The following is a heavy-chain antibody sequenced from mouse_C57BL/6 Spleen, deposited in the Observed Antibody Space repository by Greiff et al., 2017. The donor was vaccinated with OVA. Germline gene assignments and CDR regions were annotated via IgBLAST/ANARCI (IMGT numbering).Heavy chain of an antibody. CDR3: AKPDGSIYVGYFDV. CDR2: IWGDGST. J-gene: IGHJ1*03. D-gene: IGHD1-1*01. V-gene: IGHV2-3*01. CDR1: GFSLTSYG. Sequence: VMLVESGPGLVAPSQSLSITCTVSGFSLTSYGVSWVRQPPGKGLEWLGVIWGDGSTNYHSALITRLSISKDNSKSQVFLKLNSLQTDDTATYYCAKPDGSIYVGYFDVWGTGTTVTVSS.